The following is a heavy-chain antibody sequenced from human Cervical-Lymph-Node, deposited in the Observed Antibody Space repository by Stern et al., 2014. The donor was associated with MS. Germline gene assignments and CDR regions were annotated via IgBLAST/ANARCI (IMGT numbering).Heavy chain of an antibody. V-gene: IGHV3-9*01. J-gene: IGHJ4*02. CDR1: GFSFNDNA. CDR3: VKGDSGSNPDY. CDR2: ISWNSGRI. D-gene: IGHD1-26*01. Sequence: EVQLVESGGGLVQPGRSLRLSCAASGFSFNDNALHWVRQPPGKGLEWISDISWNSGRIVYADSVKGRFTISRDNAKNSLYLQMNSLREDDTALYYCVKGDSGSNPDYWGQGTLVTVSS.